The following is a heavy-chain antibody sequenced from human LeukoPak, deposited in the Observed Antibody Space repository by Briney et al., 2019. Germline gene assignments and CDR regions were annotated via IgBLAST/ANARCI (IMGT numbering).Heavy chain of an antibody. V-gene: IGHV1-69*13. CDR2: IIPIFGAA. J-gene: IGHJ5*02. D-gene: IGHD4-17*01. CDR3: ARVGGDYGAGGDWFDP. CDR1: GGTFSSYA. Sequence: SVKVSCKASGGTFSSYAISWVRQAPGQGLEWMGGIIPIFGAANYAQKFQGRVTITADESTSTAYMELSSLRSEDTAVYYCARVGGDYGAGGDWFDPWGQGTLVTVSS.